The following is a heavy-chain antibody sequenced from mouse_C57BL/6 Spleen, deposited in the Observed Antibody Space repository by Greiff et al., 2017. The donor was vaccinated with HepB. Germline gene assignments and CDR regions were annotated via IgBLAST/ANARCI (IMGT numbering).Heavy chain of an antibody. V-gene: IGHV7-3*01. CDR3: ARYMDYSNLAWFAY. D-gene: IGHD2-5*01. J-gene: IGHJ3*01. Sequence: EVKLQESGGGLVQPGGSLSLSCAASGFTFTDYYMSWVRQPPGKALEWLGFIRNKANGYTTEYSASVKGRFTISRDNSQSILYLQMNALRAEDSATYYCARYMDYSNLAWFAYWGQGTLVTVSA. CDR2: IRNKANGYTT. CDR1: GFTFTDYY.